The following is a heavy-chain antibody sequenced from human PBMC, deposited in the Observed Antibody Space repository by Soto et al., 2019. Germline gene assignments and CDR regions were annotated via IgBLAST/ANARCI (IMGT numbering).Heavy chain of an antibody. CDR1: GGSFKSGSYS. Sequence: QVQLQESGPGLVKPSETLSLTCTVSGGSFKSGSYSWTWIRQPPGKGLECIGYFYHTGRTSYNPSPKRRVSISMATSKNQFSLNLDSVTAADTAVYFCARDFAYFDSWGQGTLVTVSS. D-gene: IGHD3-3*01. J-gene: IGHJ4*02. CDR3: ARDFAYFDS. V-gene: IGHV4-61*01. CDR2: FYHTGRT.